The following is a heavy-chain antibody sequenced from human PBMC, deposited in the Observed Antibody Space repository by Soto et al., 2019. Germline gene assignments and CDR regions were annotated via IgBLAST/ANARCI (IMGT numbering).Heavy chain of an antibody. CDR1: GYSLLSYW. J-gene: IGHJ3*02. CDR3: ARRLQSSEIFDI. V-gene: IGHV5-51*01. Sequence: PGDSLKISCQGSGYSLLSYWIGWVRQVPGKGLEWMGIIYPGDSDTRYSPSFQGQVTISADKAISTAYLQWSRLKASDTAIYYCARRLQSSEIFDIWGQGTMVTVSS. CDR2: IYPGDSDT. D-gene: IGHD4-4*01.